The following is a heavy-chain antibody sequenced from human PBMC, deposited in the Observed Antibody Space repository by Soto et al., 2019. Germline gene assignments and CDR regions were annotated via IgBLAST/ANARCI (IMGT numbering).Heavy chain of an antibody. CDR1: GGSISSGDYY. CDR2: IYYSGST. CDR3: ARNVAAAGTMGSGYWFDP. Sequence: QVQLQESGPGLVKPSQTLSLTCTVSGGSISSGDYYWSWIRQPPGKGLEWIGYIYYSGSTYYNPSLKSRVTISVDTSTNQCSLKLSSVTAADTAVYYCARNVAAAGTMGSGYWFDPWGQGTLVTVSS. J-gene: IGHJ5*02. V-gene: IGHV4-30-4*01. D-gene: IGHD6-13*01.